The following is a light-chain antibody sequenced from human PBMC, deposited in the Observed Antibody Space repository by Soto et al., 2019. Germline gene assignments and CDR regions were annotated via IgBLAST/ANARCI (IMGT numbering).Light chain of an antibody. V-gene: IGKV3-11*01. Sequence: EIVLTQSPGTLSLSPGERATLSCRASQSLSGSYLAWYQQRPGQAPRLLIYGASNRATGIPARFSGSGSGTDFSLTISSLEPEDFAVYYCQQRSHWPRTFGQGTKVDIK. J-gene: IGKJ1*01. CDR2: GAS. CDR1: QSLSGSY. CDR3: QQRSHWPRT.